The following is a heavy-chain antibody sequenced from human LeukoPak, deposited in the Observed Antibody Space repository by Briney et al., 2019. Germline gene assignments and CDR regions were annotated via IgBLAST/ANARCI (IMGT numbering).Heavy chain of an antibody. CDR2: VKQDGSEK. CDR1: GFTFSSYW. V-gene: IGHV3-7*01. D-gene: IGHD3-22*01. CDR3: AKDTDRITMIADDY. J-gene: IGHJ4*02. Sequence: GGSLRLSCAASGFTFSSYWMSWVRQAPGKRLEWVANVKQDGSEKYSVDSVKGRFTISRDNSKNTLYLQMNSLRTEDTAVYYCAKDTDRITMIADDYWGQGTLVTVSS.